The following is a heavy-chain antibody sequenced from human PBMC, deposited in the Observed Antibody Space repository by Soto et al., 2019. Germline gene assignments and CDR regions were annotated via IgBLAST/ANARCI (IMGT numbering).Heavy chain of an antibody. CDR3: AREPYGDSQYFDY. V-gene: IGHV3-30*04. CDR1: GGPFNSLS. Sequence: TGGSLRLSCPGSGGPFNSLSLHWVRQGPDKGLEWVAVVSFDGKVTYYADSVKGRFTVSRDNSKNTIYLQANSLRAEDTAVYYCAREPYGDSQYFDYWGQGTPVTVSS. J-gene: IGHJ4*02. CDR2: VSFDGKVT. D-gene: IGHD2-21*02.